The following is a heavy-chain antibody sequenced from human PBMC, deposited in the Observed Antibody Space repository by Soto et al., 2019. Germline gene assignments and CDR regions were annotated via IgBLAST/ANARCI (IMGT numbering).Heavy chain of an antibody. Sequence: GGSLRLSCAASGFTFSSYSMNWVRQAPGKGLEWVSSISSSSSYIYYADSVKGRFTISRDNAKNSLYLQMNSLRAEDTAVYYCARGQLRFLEWFPNYDYYYGMDVWGQGTTVTVSS. CDR1: GFTFSSYS. D-gene: IGHD3-3*01. CDR2: ISSSSSYI. V-gene: IGHV3-21*01. J-gene: IGHJ6*02. CDR3: ARGQLRFLEWFPNYDYYYGMDV.